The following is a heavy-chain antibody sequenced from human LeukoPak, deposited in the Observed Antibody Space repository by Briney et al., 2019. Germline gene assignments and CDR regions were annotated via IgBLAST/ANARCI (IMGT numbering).Heavy chain of an antibody. D-gene: IGHD2-2*01. Sequence: ASVKVSCKASGYTFTGYYMHWVRQAPGQGLEWMGQINPNSGGTNYAQKFQGRVTMTRDTSISTAYMELSRLRSDDTAVYYCATFVVVPAATMAWGHWFDPWGQGTLVTVSS. CDR3: ATFVVVPAATMAWGHWFDP. J-gene: IGHJ5*02. CDR2: INPNSGGT. CDR1: GYTFTGYY. V-gene: IGHV1-2*06.